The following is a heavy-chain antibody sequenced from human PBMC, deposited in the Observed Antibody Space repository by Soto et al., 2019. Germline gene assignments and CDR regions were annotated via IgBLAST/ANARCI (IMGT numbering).Heavy chain of an antibody. CDR3: VQGNFDY. CDR1: GFTFSSYG. Sequence: QVQLVESGGGVVQPGRSLRLSCAASGFTFSSYGMHWVRQAPGKGLEWVAVISYDGSNKYYADSLKGRFTISRDNSKNTLYLQMNSLRAEDTAVYYCVQGNFDYWGQETLVTVSS. J-gene: IGHJ4*02. CDR2: ISYDGSNK. V-gene: IGHV3-30*03. D-gene: IGHD3-10*01.